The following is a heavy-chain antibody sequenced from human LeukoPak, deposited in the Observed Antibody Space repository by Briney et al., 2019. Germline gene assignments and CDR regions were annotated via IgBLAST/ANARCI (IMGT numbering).Heavy chain of an antibody. D-gene: IGHD3-10*01. J-gene: IGHJ5*02. CDR1: GGSFSGYY. Sequence: PSETLSLTCAVYGGSFSGYYGSWIRQPPGKGLEWIGEINHSGSTNYNPSLKSRVTISVDTSKNQFSLKLSSVTAADTAVYYCARQPLYYYGSGSYSLDNWFDPWGQGTLVTVSS. CDR2: INHSGST. CDR3: ARQPLYYYGSGSYSLDNWFDP. V-gene: IGHV4-34*01.